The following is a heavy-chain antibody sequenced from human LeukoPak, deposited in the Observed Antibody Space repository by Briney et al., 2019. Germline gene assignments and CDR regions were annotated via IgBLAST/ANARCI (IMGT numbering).Heavy chain of an antibody. CDR2: ISGSGGST. Sequence: GGTLRLSCAASGFTFSSYGMSWVRQAPGKGLEWVSAISGSGGSTYYADSVKGRFTISRDNSKNTLYLQMNSLRAEDTAVYYCAKDGDVDTAMVSYFDYWGQGTLVTVSS. V-gene: IGHV3-23*01. D-gene: IGHD5-18*01. CDR3: AKDGDVDTAMVSYFDY. CDR1: GFTFSSYG. J-gene: IGHJ4*02.